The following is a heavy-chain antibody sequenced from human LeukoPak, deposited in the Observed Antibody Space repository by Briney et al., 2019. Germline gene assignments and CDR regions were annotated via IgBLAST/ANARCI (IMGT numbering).Heavy chain of an antibody. CDR2: ISGSGGST. CDR3: ASSRTAASSNWFDP. V-gene: IGHV3-23*01. CDR1: GFTFSSYA. Sequence: GGSLRLSCAASGFTFSSYAMSWVRQAPGKGLEWVSAISGSGGSTYYADSVKGRFTISRDNSKNTLYLQMNSLRTEDTAVYYCASSRTAASSNWFDPWGQGTLVTVSS. D-gene: IGHD2-2*01. J-gene: IGHJ5*02.